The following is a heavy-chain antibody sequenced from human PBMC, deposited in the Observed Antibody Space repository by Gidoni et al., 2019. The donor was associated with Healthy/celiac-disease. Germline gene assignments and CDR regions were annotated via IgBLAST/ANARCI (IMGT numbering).Heavy chain of an antibody. CDR3: AIKYYDFWSGPYGMDV. Sequence: QVQLVQSGAEVKKPGSSVKVSCKASGGTFSRYAISWVRQAPGQGLEWMGGIIPIVGTANYAQKFQGRVTITADESTSTAYMELSSLRSEDTAVYYCAIKYYDFWSGPYGMDVWGQGTTVTVSS. CDR2: IIPIVGTA. D-gene: IGHD3-3*01. J-gene: IGHJ6*02. V-gene: IGHV1-69*01. CDR1: GGTFSRYA.